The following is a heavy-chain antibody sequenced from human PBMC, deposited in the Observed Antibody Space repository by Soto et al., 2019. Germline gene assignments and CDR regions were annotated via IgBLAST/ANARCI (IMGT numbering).Heavy chain of an antibody. V-gene: IGHV4-39*01. CDR1: GDSIGSAIYY. CDR2: FYYNGRT. D-gene: IGHD3-16*01. CDR3: ARVPQRDYGYPDF. Sequence: QLQLQESGPGLVKPSETLSLTCSVSGDSIGSAIYYWGWIRQPPGKGLAWIGSFYYNGRTYYNPSLKLRVTISVDTPKNQFSLTLSSVTAADTAVYYCARVPQRDYGYPDFWGQGTLVIVSS. J-gene: IGHJ4*02.